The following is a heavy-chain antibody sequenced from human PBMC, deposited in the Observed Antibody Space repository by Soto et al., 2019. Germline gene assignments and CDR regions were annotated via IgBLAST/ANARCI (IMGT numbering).Heavy chain of an antibody. CDR1: GGSISSSSYY. V-gene: IGHV4-39*01. Sequence: SETLSLTCTVSGGSISSSSYYWGWIRQPPGKGLEWIGSFYSSGSTYYNPSLMSRVTISVDTSKNQFSLKLSSVTTADTAVYYSARAPDYWGQGILVTVSS. J-gene: IGHJ4*02. CDR3: ARAPDY. CDR2: FYSSGST.